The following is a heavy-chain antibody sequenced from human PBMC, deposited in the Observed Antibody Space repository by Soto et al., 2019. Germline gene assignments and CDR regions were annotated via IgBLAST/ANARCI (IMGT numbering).Heavy chain of an antibody. CDR3: AQRDCSSTSCTGMYV. J-gene: IGHJ6*02. D-gene: IGHD2-2*01. Sequence: QVQQQESGPGLVKPSETLSLTCTVSGGPVSSGRYDWSWIRQPPGKGLEWIGYIYYSGSTNYNPSRKCLRNRSIDTSKNQFSLQLSSVTAADTAVYYCAQRDCSSTSCTGMYVWGQGTTVTVSS. CDR2: IYYSGST. CDR1: GGPVSSGRYD. V-gene: IGHV4-61*01.